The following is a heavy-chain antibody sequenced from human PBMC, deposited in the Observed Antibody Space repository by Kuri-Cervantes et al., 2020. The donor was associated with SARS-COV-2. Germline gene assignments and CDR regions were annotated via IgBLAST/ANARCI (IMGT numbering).Heavy chain of an antibody. J-gene: IGHJ6*02. D-gene: IGHD1-26*01. V-gene: IGHV1-2*02. CDR2: INPNSGGT. CDR1: GYTFTGYY. CDR3: ARKWELDYYYYGMDV. Sequence: ASVTVSCKASGYTFTGYYMHWVRQAPGQGLEWMGWINPNSGGTNYAQKFQGRVTMTRDTSISTAYMELSRLRSDDTAVYYCARKWELDYYYYGMDVWGQGTTVTVSS.